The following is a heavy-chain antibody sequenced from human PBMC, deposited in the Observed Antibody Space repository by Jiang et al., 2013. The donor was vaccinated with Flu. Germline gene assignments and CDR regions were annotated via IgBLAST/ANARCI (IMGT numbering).Heavy chain of an antibody. V-gene: IGHV1-69*04. CDR3: ARVTLGVNWYFDL. CDR2: IIPILGVA. CDR1: GGTFSSYA. Sequence: GAEVKKPGSSVKVSCKASGGTFSSYAISWVRQAPGQGLEWMGRIIPILGVANYAQKFQGRVTITADKSATTVYMELRSLRSEDTAVYFCARVTLGVNWYFDLWGRGTLVTVSS. J-gene: IGHJ2*01. D-gene: IGHD3-3*02.